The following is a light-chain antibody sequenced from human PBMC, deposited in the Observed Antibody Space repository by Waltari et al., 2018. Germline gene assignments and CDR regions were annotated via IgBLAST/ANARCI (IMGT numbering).Light chain of an antibody. J-gene: IGLJ1*01. CDR3: QVWDSSRGV. CDR1: NTGSKN. V-gene: IGLV3-9*01. CDR2: RDS. Sequence: SYELTQPLSVSVALGQTARITCGGNNTGSKNVHWYQQKPGQAPVLVIYRDSNRPSGIPERFSGSNSGNTATLTISRAQAGDEADYYCQVWDSSRGVFGTGTKVTVL.